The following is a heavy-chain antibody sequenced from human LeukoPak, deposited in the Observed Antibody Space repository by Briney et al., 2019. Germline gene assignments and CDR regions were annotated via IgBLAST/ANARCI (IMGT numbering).Heavy chain of an antibody. CDR2: IYWNDDM. CDR1: GFSLSTSGVG. J-gene: IGHJ4*02. D-gene: IGHD6-6*01. CDR3: ARRHSTSSFDY. V-gene: IGHV2-5*01. Sequence: SGPTLVKPTQTLTLTCTFSGFSLSTSGVGVGWIRQPPDKALEWLALIYWNDDMRNSPSLKTRLTITKDTSKNQVVLTMTNMDPVDTATYYCARRHSTSSFDYWGQGTLVIVSS.